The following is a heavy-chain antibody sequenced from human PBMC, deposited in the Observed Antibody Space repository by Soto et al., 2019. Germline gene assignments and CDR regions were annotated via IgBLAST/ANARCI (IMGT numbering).Heavy chain of an antibody. J-gene: IGHJ1*01. V-gene: IGHV4-38-2*01. CDR1: GYSTSRGYY. D-gene: IGHD1-26*01. CDR2: IYHSGST. Sequence: SQDLSLSCGGSGYSTSRGYYWGCIRQPPGKGLEWIGSIYHSGSTYYNPSLKSRVTISVDTSKNQFSLKLSSVTAADTAVDFCARGGGTYLFPDWGQGSMVIV. CDR3: ARGGGTYLFPD.